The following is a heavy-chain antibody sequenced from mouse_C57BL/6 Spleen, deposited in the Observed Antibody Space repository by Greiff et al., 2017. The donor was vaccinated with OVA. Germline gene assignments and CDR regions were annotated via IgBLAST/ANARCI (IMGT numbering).Heavy chain of an antibody. Sequence: QVQLQQPGAELVMPGASVKLSCKASGYTFTSYWMHWVKLRPGQGLEWIGEIDPSDSYTNYNQKFKGKSTLTVDKSSSTAYMQLSSLTSEDSAVYYCARRDDYDEEVFAYWGQGTLVTVSA. CDR1: GYTFTSYW. CDR3: ARRDDYDEEVFAY. D-gene: IGHD2-4*01. CDR2: IDPSDSYT. V-gene: IGHV1-69*01. J-gene: IGHJ3*01.